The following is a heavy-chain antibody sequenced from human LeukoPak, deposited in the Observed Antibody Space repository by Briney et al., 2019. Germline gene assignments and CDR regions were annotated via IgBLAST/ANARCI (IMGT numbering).Heavy chain of an antibody. Sequence: GGSLRLSCAASGFTFSSYAMSWVRQAPGKGLEWVSAISGSGGSTYYADSVKGRFTISGDNAKNSLYLQMNSLRAEDTAVYYCARVRAQTSSSRLPFDYWGQGTLVTVSS. CDR3: ARVRAQTSSSRLPFDY. D-gene: IGHD6-6*01. V-gene: IGHV3-23*01. CDR2: ISGSGGST. J-gene: IGHJ4*02. CDR1: GFTFSSYA.